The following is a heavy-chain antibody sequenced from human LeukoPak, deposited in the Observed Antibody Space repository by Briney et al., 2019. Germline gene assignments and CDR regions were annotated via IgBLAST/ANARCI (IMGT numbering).Heavy chain of an antibody. D-gene: IGHD3-10*01. CDR3: AKDAPSYGSGSYQIDY. CDR2: IRSSGDST. V-gene: IGHV3-23*01. Sequence: QSGGSLRLSCAASGFTFSNYGMSWVRQAPGKGLEWVSSIRSSGDSTYYADSVKGRFTISRDNSKNTLYLQMNSLRAEDTAVYYCAKDAPSYGSGSYQIDYWGQGTLVTVSS. CDR1: GFTFSNYG. J-gene: IGHJ4*02.